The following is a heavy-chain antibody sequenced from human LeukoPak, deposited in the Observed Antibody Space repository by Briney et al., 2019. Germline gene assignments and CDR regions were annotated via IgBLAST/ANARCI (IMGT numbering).Heavy chain of an antibody. J-gene: IGHJ5*02. V-gene: IGHV3-74*01. CDR2: INSDGSST. D-gene: IGHD2-2*01. CDR3: ARDRNEDCSSTSCYPLKYNWFDP. CDR1: GFTFSSYW. Sequence: GGSLRLSCAASGFTFSSYWMHWVRHAPGKGLVWVSRINSDGSSTSYADSVKGRFTISRDNSKNTLYLQMNSLRAEDTAVYYCARDRNEDCSSTSCYPLKYNWFDPWGQGTLVTVSS.